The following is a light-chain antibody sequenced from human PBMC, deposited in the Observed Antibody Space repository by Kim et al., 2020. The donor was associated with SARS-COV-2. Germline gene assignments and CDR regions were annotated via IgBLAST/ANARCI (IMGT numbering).Light chain of an antibody. CDR3: QPYNSYSRLT. CDR1: QSISSW. Sequence: DIQMTQSPSTLSASVGDRVTITCRASQSISSWLAWYQQKPGKAPKLLIYKASSLESGVPSRFSGSGSGTEFTLTISSLQPDDFATYYCQPYNSYSRLTFGGGTKVDIK. J-gene: IGKJ4*01. V-gene: IGKV1-5*03. CDR2: KAS.